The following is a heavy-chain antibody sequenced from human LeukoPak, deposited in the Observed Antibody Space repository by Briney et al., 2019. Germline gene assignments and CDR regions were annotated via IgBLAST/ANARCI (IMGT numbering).Heavy chain of an antibody. CDR3: ARGPIQLWAPRGSWFDP. D-gene: IGHD5-18*01. Sequence: SETLSLTCTVSGGSISSYYWSWIRQPPGKGLEWIGEINHSGSTNYNPSLKSRVTISVDTSKNQFSLKLSSVTAADTAVYYCARGPIQLWAPRGSWFDPWGQGTLVTVSS. V-gene: IGHV4-34*01. J-gene: IGHJ5*02. CDR2: INHSGST. CDR1: GGSISSYY.